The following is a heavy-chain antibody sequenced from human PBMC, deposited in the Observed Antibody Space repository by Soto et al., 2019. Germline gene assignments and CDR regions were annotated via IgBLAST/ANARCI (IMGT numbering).Heavy chain of an antibody. D-gene: IGHD3-22*01. Sequence: SETLSLTCAVSGGSISSGGYSWSWIRQPPGKGLEWIGYIYHSGSTYYNPSLKSRVTISVDRSKNQFSLKLSSVTAADTAVYYCARGGKYYYDSSGYPPGYGMDVWGQGTTVTVSS. J-gene: IGHJ6*02. CDR2: IYHSGST. V-gene: IGHV4-30-2*01. CDR3: ARGGKYYYDSSGYPPGYGMDV. CDR1: GGSISSGGYS.